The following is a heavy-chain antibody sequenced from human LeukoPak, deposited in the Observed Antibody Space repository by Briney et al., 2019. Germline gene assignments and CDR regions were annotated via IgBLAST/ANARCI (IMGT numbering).Heavy chain of an antibody. J-gene: IGHJ3*02. D-gene: IGHD2-2*02. CDR3: ARATYCSSTSCYIRNGAFDI. V-gene: IGHV1-18*04. Sequence: GASVKVSCKASGYTFTGYYMHWVRQAPGQGLRWMGWVSGYNGNTKSAQMVQGRVTMTTDTSTSTAYMELRSLRSDDTAVYYCARATYCSSTSCYIRNGAFDIWGQGTMVTVSS. CDR2: VSGYNGNT. CDR1: GYTFTGYY.